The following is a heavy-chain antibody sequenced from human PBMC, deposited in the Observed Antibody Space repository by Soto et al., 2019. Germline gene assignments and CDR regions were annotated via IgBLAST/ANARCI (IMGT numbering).Heavy chain of an antibody. D-gene: IGHD3-3*01. CDR2: IIPIFGTT. J-gene: IGHJ4*02. V-gene: IGHV1-69*01. CDR3: ARVFPDGWVEPGVVRGYLDT. Sequence: QVQLVQSGAEVKEPGSAVKVSCKAPADSFSSYGISWVRQAPGQCLEWMGGIIPIFGTTNNAEKFQGRITITAEESTNTTYMELSRLRSDDTALYYCARVFPDGWVEPGVVRGYLDTWGRGTLVTVSS. CDR1: ADSFSSYG.